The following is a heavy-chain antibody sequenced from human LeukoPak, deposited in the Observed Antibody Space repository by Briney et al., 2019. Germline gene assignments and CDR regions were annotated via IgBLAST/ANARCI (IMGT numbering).Heavy chain of an antibody. CDR3: ARDVGLYRSSSPPFDY. D-gene: IGHD6-6*01. J-gene: IGHJ4*02. V-gene: IGHV1-18*04. CDR2: ISTYNGNT. CDR1: GYTFTGYY. Sequence: ASVKVSCKASGYTFTGYYMHWVRQAPGQGLEWMGWISTYNGNTNYAQRLQGRVTMTTDTSTSTAYMELRSLRSDDTAVYYCARDVGLYRSSSPPFDYWGQGTLVTVSS.